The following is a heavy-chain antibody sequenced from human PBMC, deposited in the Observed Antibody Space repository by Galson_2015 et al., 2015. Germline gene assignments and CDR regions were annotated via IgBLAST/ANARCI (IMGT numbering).Heavy chain of an antibody. CDR3: ARGDYRPVIAFDI. CDR2: ISGRSGTI. D-gene: IGHD4-11*01. V-gene: IGHV3-48*02. J-gene: IGHJ3*02. CDR1: GFTFSSCS. Sequence: SLRLSCAASGFTFSSCSMNWVRQAPGKGLEWVSYISGRSGTIYYADSVKGRFTISSDNAKNSLYLQMNSLRDEDTAVYYCARGDYRPVIAFDIWGQGTMVTVSS.